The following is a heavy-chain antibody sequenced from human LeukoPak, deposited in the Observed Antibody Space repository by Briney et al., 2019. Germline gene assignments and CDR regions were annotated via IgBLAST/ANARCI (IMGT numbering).Heavy chain of an antibody. D-gene: IGHD3-22*01. Sequence: ASVKVSCKASGYTCTSYYMHWVRQAPGQGLEWMGIINPSGGSTSYAQKFQGRVTMTRDTSTSTVYMELSSLRSEDTAAYYCARGNYDSSGYPPHDAFDIWGQGTMVTVSS. CDR1: GYTCTSYY. V-gene: IGHV1-46*01. CDR3: ARGNYDSSGYPPHDAFDI. CDR2: INPSGGST. J-gene: IGHJ3*02.